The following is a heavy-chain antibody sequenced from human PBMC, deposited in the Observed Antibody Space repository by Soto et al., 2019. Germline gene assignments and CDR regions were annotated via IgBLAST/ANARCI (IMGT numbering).Heavy chain of an antibody. CDR1: GGTFSSYA. CDR3: ARGGISIGPNWFDP. D-gene: IGHD3-16*02. Sequence: QVQLVQSGAEVKKPGSSVKVSCKASGGTFSSYAISWVRQSPGQGLEWMGGIIPIFGTANYAQKFQGRVTITADESTSTAYMELSSLRSEDTAVYYCARGGISIGPNWFDPWGQGTLVTVSS. CDR2: IIPIFGTA. V-gene: IGHV1-69*12. J-gene: IGHJ5*02.